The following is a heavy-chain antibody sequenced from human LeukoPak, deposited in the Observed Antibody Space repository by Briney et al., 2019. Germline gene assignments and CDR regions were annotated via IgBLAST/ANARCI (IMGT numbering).Heavy chain of an antibody. J-gene: IGHJ4*02. D-gene: IGHD3-16*01. V-gene: IGHV4-34*01. CDR1: GGSFSGYY. CDR3: ARAHYDNVWGSFTGRYFDY. CDR2: INHSGST. Sequence: SETLSLTCAVYGGSFSGYYWSWIRQPPGKGLEWIGEINHSGSTNYNPSLKSRVTISVDTSKNQFSLKLSSVTAADTAVYYCARAHYDNVWGSFTGRYFDYWGQGTLVTVSS.